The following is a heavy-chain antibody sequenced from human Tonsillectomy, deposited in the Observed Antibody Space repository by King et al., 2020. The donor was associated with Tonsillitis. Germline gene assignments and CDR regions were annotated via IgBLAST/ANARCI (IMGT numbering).Heavy chain of an antibody. Sequence: LQLQESGPGLVKPSETLSLTYTVSGGSISTTSYYWGWIRQPPGKGLEWIGNIYYSGSTYYNPSLKSRVTISVDTSKNQFSLKLSSVTAADTAVYYCARLRQQLARLYFDYWGQGTLVTVSS. J-gene: IGHJ4*02. CDR3: ARLRQQLARLYFDY. CDR1: GGSISTTSYY. CDR2: IYYSGST. V-gene: IGHV4-39*07. D-gene: IGHD6-13*01.